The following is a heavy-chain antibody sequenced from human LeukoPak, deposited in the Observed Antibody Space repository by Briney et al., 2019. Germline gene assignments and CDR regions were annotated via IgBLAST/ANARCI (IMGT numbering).Heavy chain of an antibody. CDR2: ISNDGDT. Sequence: GGSLRLSCAASGFTVSSSYMSWVRQGPGKGLECVSVISNDGDTYYADSVKGRFTISRDTSKNTVSLQMNSLGAEDTAVYYCAGDKTTGGWYEFDYWGQGTLVTVSS. CDR3: AGDKTTGGWYEFDY. CDR1: GFTVSSSY. D-gene: IGHD6-19*01. V-gene: IGHV3-53*01. J-gene: IGHJ4*02.